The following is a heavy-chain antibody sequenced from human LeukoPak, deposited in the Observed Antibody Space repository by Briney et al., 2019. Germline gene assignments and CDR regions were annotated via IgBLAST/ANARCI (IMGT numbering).Heavy chain of an antibody. Sequence: PSETLSLTCTVSGGSISSYYWSWIRQPAGKGLEWIGRIYTSGSTNYNPSLKSRVTMSVDTSKNQLSLKLSSVTAADTAVYYCARVVSDGSGSYYPDYWGQRTLVTVSS. D-gene: IGHD3-10*01. V-gene: IGHV4-4*07. CDR3: ARVVSDGSGSYYPDY. CDR1: GGSISSYY. J-gene: IGHJ4*02. CDR2: IYTSGST.